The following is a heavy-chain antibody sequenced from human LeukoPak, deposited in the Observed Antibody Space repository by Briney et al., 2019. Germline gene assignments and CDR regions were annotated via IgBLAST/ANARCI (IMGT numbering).Heavy chain of an antibody. CDR3: ARDKGYCSGGACYMFHN. J-gene: IGHJ4*02. CDR2: IIPMFGTT. CDR1: GGPFRGYV. D-gene: IGHD2-15*01. Sequence: ASVKVSCKASGGPFRGYVFSWVRQAPGQGLEWMGGIIPMFGTTSYAQHFQGRLTITADESTGTAYMELSSLTSDDTAVYFCARDKGYCSGGACYMFHNWGQGTLVTVSS. V-gene: IGHV1-69*01.